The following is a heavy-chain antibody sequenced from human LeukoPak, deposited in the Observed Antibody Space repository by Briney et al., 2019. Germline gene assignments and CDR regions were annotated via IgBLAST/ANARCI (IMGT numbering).Heavy chain of an antibody. CDR2: ISGSGAST. D-gene: IGHD3-16*02. V-gene: IGHV3-23*01. CDR3: ARDFELSH. Sequence: GGSLRLSCAASGFTFSSYGMHWVRQAPGKGLEWVSAISGSGASTYYADSVKGRSIISRHNSKNTLYLQMNSLRAEDTAVYYCARDFELSHWGQGTLVTVSS. CDR1: GFTFSSYG. J-gene: IGHJ4*02.